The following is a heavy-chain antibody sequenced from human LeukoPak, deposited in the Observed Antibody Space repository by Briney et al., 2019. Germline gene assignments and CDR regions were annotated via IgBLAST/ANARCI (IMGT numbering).Heavy chain of an antibody. J-gene: IGHJ4*02. CDR3: AGAAAGTTNLDY. Sequence: PSQTLSLTCAVSGGSISSGGYSWSWIRQPPGKGLEWIGYIYHSGSTYYNPSLKSRVTISVDRSKNQFSLKLSSVTAADTAVYYCAGAAAGTTNLDYWGQGTLVTVSS. CDR2: IYHSGST. CDR1: GGSISSGGYS. V-gene: IGHV4-30-2*02. D-gene: IGHD6-13*01.